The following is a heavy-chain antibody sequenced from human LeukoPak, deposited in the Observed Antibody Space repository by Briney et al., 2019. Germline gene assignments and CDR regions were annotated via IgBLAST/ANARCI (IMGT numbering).Heavy chain of an antibody. CDR1: GFTFSSYW. Sequence: GGSLRLSCAASGFTFSSYWMSWVRQAPGKGLEWVANIKQDGSEKYYVDSVKGRFTISRDNAKNSLYLQMNSLRAEDTAVYYCARVDCSGGSCYFYYYYYGMDVWGQGTTVTVSS. J-gene: IGHJ6*02. CDR3: ARVDCSGGSCYFYYYYYGMDV. D-gene: IGHD2-15*01. CDR2: IKQDGSEK. V-gene: IGHV3-7*01.